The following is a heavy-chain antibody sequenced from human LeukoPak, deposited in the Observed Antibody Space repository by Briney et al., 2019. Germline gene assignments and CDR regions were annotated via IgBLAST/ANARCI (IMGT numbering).Heavy chain of an antibody. Sequence: PSETLSLTCTVSGASISARYWSWIRQPPGKGLEWIGYIYYSGSTYYNPSLKSRVTISVDTSKNQFSLKLSSVTAADTAVYYCARDGGAVAQEWFDPWGQGTLVTVSS. D-gene: IGHD6-19*01. CDR3: ARDGGAVAQEWFDP. CDR2: IYYSGST. V-gene: IGHV4-30-4*08. CDR1: GASISARY. J-gene: IGHJ5*02.